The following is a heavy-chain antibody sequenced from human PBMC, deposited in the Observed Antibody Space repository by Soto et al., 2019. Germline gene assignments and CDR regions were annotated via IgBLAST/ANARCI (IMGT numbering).Heavy chain of an antibody. CDR1: GFTFSNYP. Sequence: QVQLVESGGGVVQPGRSLRLSCAASGFTFSNYPMHWVRQAPGKGLEWVAVISFDGSHRYYADSVKGRFTISRDNSKNTLYLQVTSLRTEDTALYYCTSDVGGGFDYWGQGTLVTVSS. D-gene: IGHD3-10*01. V-gene: IGHV3-30-3*01. CDR2: ISFDGSHR. CDR3: TSDVGGGFDY. J-gene: IGHJ4*02.